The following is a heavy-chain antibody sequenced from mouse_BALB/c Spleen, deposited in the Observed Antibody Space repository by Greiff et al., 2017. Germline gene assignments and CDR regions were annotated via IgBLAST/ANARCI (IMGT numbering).Heavy chain of an antibody. CDR1: GYTFTSYN. J-gene: IGHJ4*01. CDR3: ARSSHYNYYAMDY. Sequence: LQQPGAELVKPGASVKMSCKASGYTFTSYNMHWVKQTPGQGLEWIGAIYPGNGDTSYNQKFKGKATLTADKSSSTAYMQLSGLTSEDSAVYYCARSSHYNYYAMDYWGQGTSVTVSS. D-gene: IGHD2-12*01. CDR2: IYPGNGDT. V-gene: IGHV1-12*01.